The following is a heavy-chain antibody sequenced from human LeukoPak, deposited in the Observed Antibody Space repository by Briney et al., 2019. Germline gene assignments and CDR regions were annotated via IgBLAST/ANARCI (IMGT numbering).Heavy chain of an antibody. V-gene: IGHV4-34*01. J-gene: IGHJ6*04. CDR2: VNHSESA. Sequence: SETLSLTCAVSGGSFSGCDWSWIRQPPGKGLQWIGEVNHSESANYRPSLKSRVTISVDTSKNQFSLNVNSVTAADTAVYYCAGLVVPAAEYYYGMDVWGKGTTVTVSS. CDR1: GGSFSGCD. CDR3: AGLVVPAAEYYYGMDV. D-gene: IGHD2-2*01.